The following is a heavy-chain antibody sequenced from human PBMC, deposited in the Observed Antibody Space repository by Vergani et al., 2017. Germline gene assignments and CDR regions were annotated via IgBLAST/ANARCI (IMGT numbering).Heavy chain of an antibody. CDR3: ARSRIYYGAGSPDY. J-gene: IGHJ4*02. CDR1: VASVNSYY. Sequence: QVKLQESGPGLVKPSETLSLTCTVSVASVNSYYWSWIRQPPGKGLEWMGYVSFRGDTLYDPSDKGRMTISLNTSSNQFSLYLTSVTAADTAVYYCARSRIYYGAGSPDYWGQGTLVTVSS. D-gene: IGHD3-10*01. CDR2: VSFRGDT. V-gene: IGHV4-59*02.